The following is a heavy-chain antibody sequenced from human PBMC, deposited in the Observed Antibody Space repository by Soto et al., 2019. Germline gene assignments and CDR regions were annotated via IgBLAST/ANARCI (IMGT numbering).Heavy chain of an antibody. Sequence: PSETVSLTCTVSGGSISSSSYYWGWIRQPPGKGLEWIGSIYYSGSTYYNPSLKSRVTISVDTSKNQFSLKLSSVTAADTAVYYCARHPLLRFLEWFPNWFDPWGQGTLVTVSS. D-gene: IGHD3-3*01. J-gene: IGHJ5*02. CDR3: ARHPLLRFLEWFPNWFDP. V-gene: IGHV4-39*01. CDR2: IYYSGST. CDR1: GGSISSSSYY.